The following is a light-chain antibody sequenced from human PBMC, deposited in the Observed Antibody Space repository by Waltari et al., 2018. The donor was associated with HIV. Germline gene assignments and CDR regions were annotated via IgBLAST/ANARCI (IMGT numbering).Light chain of an antibody. J-gene: IGLJ2*01. CDR2: EVF. CDR1: SSDVGAYNY. V-gene: IGLV2-14*01. CDR3: SSYTSRNTVV. Sequence: QSALTQPASVSGSPGQSITISCSGTSSDVGAYNYVSWYRHHPGKAPELMIYEVFNRPSGVSNRFSGSKSDHTASLTISGLQADDEAYYYCSSYTSRNTVVFGGGTKVTVL.